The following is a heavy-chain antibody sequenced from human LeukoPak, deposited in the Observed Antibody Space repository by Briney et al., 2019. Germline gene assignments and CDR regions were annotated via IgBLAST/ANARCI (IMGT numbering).Heavy chain of an antibody. V-gene: IGHV3-33*01. D-gene: IGHD2-2*01. CDR1: GFTFSSYG. J-gene: IGHJ6*04. CDR2: IWYDGSNK. CDR3: ARGGHCSSTSCPPNLHYGMDV. Sequence: GRSLRLSCAASGFTFSSYGMHWVRQAPGKGLEWVAVIWYDGSNKYYADSVKGRFTISRDNSKNTLYLQMNSLRAEDTAVYYCARGGHCSSTSCPPNLHYGMDVWGKGTTVTVSS.